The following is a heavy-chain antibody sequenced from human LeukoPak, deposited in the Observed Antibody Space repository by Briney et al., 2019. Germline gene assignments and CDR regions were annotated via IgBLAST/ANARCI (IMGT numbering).Heavy chain of an antibody. D-gene: IGHD2-15*01. CDR1: GGSISSYY. J-gene: IGHJ5*02. Sequence: SETLCLTCTVSGGSISSYYWSWIRQPPGKGLGWIGYIYYSGSTNYNPSLKSRVTISVDTSKNQFSLKLSSVTAADTAVYYCARRASGVDWFDPWGQGTLVTVSS. V-gene: IGHV4-59*08. CDR2: IYYSGST. CDR3: ARRASGVDWFDP.